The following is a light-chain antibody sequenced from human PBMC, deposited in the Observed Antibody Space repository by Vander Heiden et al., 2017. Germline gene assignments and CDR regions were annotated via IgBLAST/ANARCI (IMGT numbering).Light chain of an antibody. V-gene: IGKV3-11*01. CDR2: DAS. CDR1: QSVSSY. J-gene: IGKJ3*01. Sequence: EILLTQSPATLSLSPGESATLSFRASQSVSSYLAWYQQKPGQAPRLLIYDASNRATGIPARFSGSGSGTDFTLTISSLEPEDFAVYYCQQRTNWPPFTFGPGTKVDI. CDR3: QQRTNWPPFT.